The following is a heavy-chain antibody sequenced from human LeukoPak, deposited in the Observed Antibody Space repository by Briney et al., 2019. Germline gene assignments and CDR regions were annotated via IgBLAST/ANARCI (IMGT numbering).Heavy chain of an antibody. V-gene: IGHV4-61*02. J-gene: IGHJ4*02. D-gene: IGHD3-16*02. CDR3: ARDGAYDYVWGSYRYFDY. Sequence: PSETLSLTCTVSGGSISSGSYYRSWIRQPAGKGLEWIGRIYTSGSTNYNPSLKSRVTIPVDTSKNQFSLKLSSVTAADTAVYYCARDGAYDYVWGSYRYFDYWGQGTLVTVSS. CDR1: GGSISSGSYY. CDR2: IYTSGST.